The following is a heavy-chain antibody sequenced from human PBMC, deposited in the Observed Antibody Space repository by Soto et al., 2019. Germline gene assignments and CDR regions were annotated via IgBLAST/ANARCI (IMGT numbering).Heavy chain of an antibody. CDR3: AREDLYYYYGMDV. CDR1: GYTFTGYG. Sequence: QVQLVQSGAEVKKPGASVKVSCKASGYTFTGYGMHWVRQAPGQGLEWMGWINPNSGGTNYAQKFQGLVTMTRATSISTAYMELSRLRSDDTDVYYCAREDLYYYYGMDVWGQGTTVTV. CDR2: INPNSGGT. V-gene: IGHV1-2*04. J-gene: IGHJ6*02.